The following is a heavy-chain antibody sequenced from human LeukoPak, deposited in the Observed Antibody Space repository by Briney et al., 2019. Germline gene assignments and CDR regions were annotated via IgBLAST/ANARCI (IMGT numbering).Heavy chain of an antibody. CDR3: ARGSYGSGSSYRYYYYGMDV. Sequence: ASVKVSCKASGYTFTIYGISWVRQAPGQGLEWMGWISVYNGNTNYAQKLQGRVTMTTDTSTSTAYMELKSLRSDDTAVYYCARGSYGSGSSYRYYYYGMDVWGQGTTVTVSS. D-gene: IGHD3-10*01. V-gene: IGHV1-18*01. CDR1: GYTFTIYG. J-gene: IGHJ6*02. CDR2: ISVYNGNT.